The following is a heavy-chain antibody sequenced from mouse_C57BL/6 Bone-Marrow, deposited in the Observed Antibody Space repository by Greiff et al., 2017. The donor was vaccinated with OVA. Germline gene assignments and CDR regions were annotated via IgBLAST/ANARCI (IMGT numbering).Heavy chain of an antibody. V-gene: IGHV5-17*01. CDR1: GFTFSDYG. D-gene: IGHD1-1*01. CDR3: ARPTVRAMDY. CDR2: ISSGSSTI. J-gene: IGHJ4*01. Sequence: EVQGVESGGGLVKPGGSLKLSCAASGFTFSDYGMHWVRQAPEKGLEWVGYISSGSSTINYADTVKGRFTISRDNAKNTLFLQMTSLRSEDTAMYYCARPTVRAMDYWGQGTSVTVSS.